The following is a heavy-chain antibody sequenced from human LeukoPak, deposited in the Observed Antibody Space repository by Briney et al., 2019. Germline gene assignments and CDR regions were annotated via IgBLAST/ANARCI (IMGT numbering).Heavy chain of an antibody. D-gene: IGHD2-21*02. CDR1: GYTFTSYG. J-gene: IGHJ6*02. CDR2: ISAYNGNT. Sequence: ASVKVSCKASGYTFTSYGISWVRQAPGQGLEWTGWISAYNGNTNYAQKLQGRVTMTTDTSTSTAYMELRSLRSDDTAVYYCARHYCGGDCYLYYYYGMDVWGQGTTVTVSS. CDR3: ARHYCGGDCYLYYYYGMDV. V-gene: IGHV1-18*01.